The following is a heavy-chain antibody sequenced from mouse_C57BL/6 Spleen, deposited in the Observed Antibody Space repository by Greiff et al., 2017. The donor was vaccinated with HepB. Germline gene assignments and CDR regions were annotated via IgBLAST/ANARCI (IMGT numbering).Heavy chain of an antibody. CDR2: IDPEDGET. Sequence: EVQLVESGAELVKPGASVKLSCTASGFNIKDYYMHWVKQRTEQGLEWIGRIDPEDGETKYATKFQGKATITADTSSNTAYLQLSSLTSEDTAVDYCAPTTVVVPYFDYWGQGTTLTVSS. D-gene: IGHD1-1*01. CDR3: APTTVVVPYFDY. CDR1: GFNIKDYY. V-gene: IGHV14-2*01. J-gene: IGHJ2*01.